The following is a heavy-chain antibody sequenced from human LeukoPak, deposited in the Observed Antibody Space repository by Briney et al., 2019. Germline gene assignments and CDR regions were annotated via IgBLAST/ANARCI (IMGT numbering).Heavy chain of an antibody. CDR2: INAGNGDDT. V-gene: IGHV1-3*01. CDR1: GYAFPHYG. D-gene: IGHD6-13*01. CDR3: ARSGSNWSCDS. J-gene: IGHJ4*02. Sequence: ASVKVSCKASGYAFPHYGVQWVRQAPGQTLEWMGWINAGNGDDTKYSQKFQARLTMTTDTSATTIYMELNSLRSEDTAVYYCARSGSNWSCDSWGQGTLVTVSS.